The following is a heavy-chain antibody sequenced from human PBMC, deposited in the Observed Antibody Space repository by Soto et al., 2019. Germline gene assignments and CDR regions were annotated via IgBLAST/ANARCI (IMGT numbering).Heavy chain of an antibody. J-gene: IGHJ4*02. CDR2: IGRDGETT. CDR1: GSSFSDYE. CDR3: ARDPPPAELDY. D-gene: IGHD1-26*01. Sequence: GGSLRLSCEASGSSFSDYEMNWVRQAPGEGLEWVAYIGRDGETTFYADSVEGRFVVSRDNAKNSLFLQMDRLTGDDTAVYFCARDPPPAELDYWGQGSLVTVSS. V-gene: IGHV3-48*03.